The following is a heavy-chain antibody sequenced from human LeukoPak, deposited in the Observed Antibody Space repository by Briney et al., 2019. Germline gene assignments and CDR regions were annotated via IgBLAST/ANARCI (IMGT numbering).Heavy chain of an antibody. CDR1: GGSISSYY. D-gene: IGHD2-2*01. Sequence: PSETLSLTCTVSGGSISSYYWSWIRQPPGKGLEWIGYIYYSGSTNYNPSLKSRVTISVDTSKNQFSLKLSSVTAADTAVYYCARQGYCSSDSYYSSDWFDPWGQGTLVTVSS. J-gene: IGHJ5*02. CDR2: IYYSGST. V-gene: IGHV4-59*01. CDR3: ARQGYCSSDSYYSSDWFDP.